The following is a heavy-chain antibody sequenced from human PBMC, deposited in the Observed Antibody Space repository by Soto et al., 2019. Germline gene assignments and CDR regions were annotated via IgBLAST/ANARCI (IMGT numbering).Heavy chain of an antibody. V-gene: IGHV4-34*01. D-gene: IGHD3-3*01. CDR3: ARGVPFGHYSMDV. CDR1: DGSFTGFH. Sequence: SETLSLTCAVYDGSFTGFHWTWIRRPPGKGLEWIGEIKHSGSNNYNPSLTRRVTISVDTSKNQFSLKLNSVTAADTAVYYCARGVPFGHYSMDVWGQETTVTVS. J-gene: IGHJ6*02. CDR2: IKHSGSN.